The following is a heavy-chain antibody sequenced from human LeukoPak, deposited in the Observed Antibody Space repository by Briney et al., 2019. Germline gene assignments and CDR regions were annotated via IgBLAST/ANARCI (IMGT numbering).Heavy chain of an antibody. Sequence: GASVKVSCKASGYTFTSYGISWARQAPGQGLEWMGWISAYNGNTNYAQKLQGRVTMTTDTSTSTAYMELRSLRSDDTAVYYCATHRGVGYCSSTSCPIGDYWGQGTLVTVSS. CDR3: ATHRGVGYCSSTSCPIGDY. CDR2: ISAYNGNT. CDR1: GYTFTSYG. D-gene: IGHD2-2*01. V-gene: IGHV1-18*01. J-gene: IGHJ4*02.